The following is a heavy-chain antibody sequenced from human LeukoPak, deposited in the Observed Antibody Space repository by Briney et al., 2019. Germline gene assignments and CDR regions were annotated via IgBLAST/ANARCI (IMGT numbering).Heavy chain of an antibody. CDR3: VRNIYTSSYYFDY. D-gene: IGHD6-6*01. CDR2: IYYSGST. V-gene: IGHV4-59*01. J-gene: IGHJ4*02. CDR1: GGSISSYY. Sequence: SETLSLTCTVSGGSISSYYWNWIRQPPGKGLEWIGYIYYSGSTNYNPSLKSRLTISIDTSKNQFSLKLNSMTAADTAVYYCVRNIYTSSYYFDYWGQGTLVTVSS.